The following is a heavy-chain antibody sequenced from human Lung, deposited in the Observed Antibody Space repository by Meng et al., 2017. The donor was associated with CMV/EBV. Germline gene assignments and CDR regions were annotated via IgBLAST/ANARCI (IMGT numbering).Heavy chain of an antibody. CDR2: IWYDGSNK. V-gene: IGHV3-33*06. CDR1: GFTFSSYG. Sequence: SCAASGFTFSSYGMHWVRQAPGKGLEWVAVIWYDGSNKYYADSVKGRFTISRDNSKNTLYLQMNSLRAEDTAVYYCAKARRALAHWGQGTLVTGAS. CDR3: AKARRALAH. D-gene: IGHD4/OR15-4a*01. J-gene: IGHJ4*02.